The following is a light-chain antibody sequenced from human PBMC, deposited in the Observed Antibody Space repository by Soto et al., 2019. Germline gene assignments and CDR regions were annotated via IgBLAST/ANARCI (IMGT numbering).Light chain of an antibody. Sequence: DIKLTQSPSFLSASVGDRVTITCRASQGIGNYLGWYQQKPGKVPRLLIFGASTLQSGVPSRFRGAGSETDFTLTINGLQAEDVAVYYCQKYNSAPWTFGGGTKVDIK. CDR1: QGIGNY. V-gene: IGKV1-27*01. CDR2: GAS. CDR3: QKYNSAPWT. J-gene: IGKJ4*02.